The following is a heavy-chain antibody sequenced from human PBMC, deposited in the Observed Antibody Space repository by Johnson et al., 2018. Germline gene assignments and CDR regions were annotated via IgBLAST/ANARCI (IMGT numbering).Heavy chain of an antibody. V-gene: IGHV4-59*01. J-gene: IGHJ3*02. CDR1: GGSMSRSY. CDR3: ERGTLGYDSRGYYADAFDI. CDR2: MYYGGSS. D-gene: IGHD3-22*01. Sequence: QVQLQESGPRLVKPWETLSLTCTVSGGSMSRSYWSWIRQPPGKGLEWIGYMYYGGSSKYNPSLKSRVTVSIDTSKNEFSLRLTSVTAADTAIYYCERGTLGYDSRGYYADAFDIWGQGTRVTVSS.